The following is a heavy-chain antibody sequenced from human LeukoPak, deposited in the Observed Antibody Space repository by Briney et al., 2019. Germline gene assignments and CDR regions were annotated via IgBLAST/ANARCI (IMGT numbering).Heavy chain of an antibody. Sequence: GGSLRLSCAVSGFTFSTYWMHWVRQAPGKGLVWVSRINTDGSLINYADSVKGRFTMSRDNSKNTLYLQMSSLRAEDAAVYYCARIIVGATGIDYWGQGTLVTVSS. V-gene: IGHV3-74*01. J-gene: IGHJ4*02. CDR3: ARIIVGATGIDY. CDR1: GFTFSTYW. CDR2: INTDGSLI. D-gene: IGHD1-26*01.